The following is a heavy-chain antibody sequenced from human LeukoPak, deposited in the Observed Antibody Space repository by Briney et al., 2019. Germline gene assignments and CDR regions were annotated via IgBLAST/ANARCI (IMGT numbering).Heavy chain of an antibody. D-gene: IGHD2-15*01. CDR1: GFTVSSTY. CDR3: AGGGGGYSNTEFDY. J-gene: IGHJ4*02. Sequence: PGGSLRLSCAASGFTVSSTYMSWVRQAPGKGLEWVSVIYSGGSTYYADSVKGRFTISRDNSKNTLYLQMNSLRAEDTAVYYCAGGGGGYSNTEFDYWGQGTLVTVSS. CDR2: IYSGGST. V-gene: IGHV3-53*01.